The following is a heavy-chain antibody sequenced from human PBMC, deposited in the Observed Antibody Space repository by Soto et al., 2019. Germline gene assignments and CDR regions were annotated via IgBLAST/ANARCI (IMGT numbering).Heavy chain of an antibody. Sequence: PGGSLRVSCAASGFTFSSYAMHWVRQAPGKGLEWVAVISYDGSNKYYADSVKGRFTISRDNSKNTLYLQMNSLRAEDTAVYYCARGEECRDGYKYVVQSLDPYFDYWGQGTLVTVS. CDR1: GFTFSSYA. V-gene: IGHV3-30-3*01. D-gene: IGHD1-1*01. CDR2: ISYDGSNK. CDR3: ARGEECRDGYKYVVQSLDPYFDY. J-gene: IGHJ4*02.